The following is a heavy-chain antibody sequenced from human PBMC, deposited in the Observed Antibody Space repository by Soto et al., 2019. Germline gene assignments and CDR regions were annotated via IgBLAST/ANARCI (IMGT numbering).Heavy chain of an antibody. CDR3: ARFGGDYGHPFDY. Sequence: GGSLRLSCAASGFTFSSYAMSWVRQAPGKGLEWVSAISGSGGSTYYADSVKGRFTISRDNSKNTLYLQMNSLRAEDTAVYYCARFGGDYGHPFDYWGQGTLVTVSS. CDR2: ISGSGGST. D-gene: IGHD2-21*02. CDR1: GFTFSSYA. J-gene: IGHJ4*02. V-gene: IGHV3-23*01.